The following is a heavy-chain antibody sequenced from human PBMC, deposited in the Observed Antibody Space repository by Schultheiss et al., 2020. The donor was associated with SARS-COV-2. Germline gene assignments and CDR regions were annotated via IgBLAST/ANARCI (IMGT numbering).Heavy chain of an antibody. CDR2: ISYDGSNK. CDR3: ASESGYYKYFQH. D-gene: IGHD3-3*01. Sequence: GGSLRLSCAASGFTFDDYGMNWVRQAPGKGLEWVAVISYDGSNKYYADSVKGRFTISRDNSKNTLYLQMNSLRAEDTAVYYCASESGYYKYFQHWGQGTLVTVSS. V-gene: IGHV3-30*03. J-gene: IGHJ1*01. CDR1: GFTFDDYG.